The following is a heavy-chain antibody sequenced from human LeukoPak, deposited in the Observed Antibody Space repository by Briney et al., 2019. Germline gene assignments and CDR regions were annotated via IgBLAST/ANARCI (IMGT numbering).Heavy chain of an antibody. CDR3: AGEGRDFTNGVCYNWFDP. CDR1: GGSISSYY. D-gene: IGHD2-8*01. J-gene: IGHJ5*02. CDR2: IYYSGST. Sequence: SETLSLTCTVSGGSISSYYWSWIRQPPGKGLEWIGYIYYSGSTNYNPSLKSRVTISVDTSKNQFSLKLSSVTAADTAVYYCAGEGRDFTNGVCYNWFDPWGQGTLVTVSS. V-gene: IGHV4-59*01.